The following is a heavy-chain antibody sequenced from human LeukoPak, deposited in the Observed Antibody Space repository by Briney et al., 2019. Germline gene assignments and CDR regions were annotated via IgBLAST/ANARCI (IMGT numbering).Heavy chain of an antibody. Sequence: PSETLSLTCTVSGGSVSSYWSWIRQPPEKGLEGIGSMFYSGRTDYDPSLKSRVTMSVDTSKNQFSLKMSYVTAADTGVYYCARGYCRDDICQVFPYWGQGTLVTVSS. J-gene: IGHJ4*02. CDR1: GGSVSSY. V-gene: IGHV4-59*02. CDR2: MFYSGRT. CDR3: ARGYCRDDICQVFPY. D-gene: IGHD2-21*02.